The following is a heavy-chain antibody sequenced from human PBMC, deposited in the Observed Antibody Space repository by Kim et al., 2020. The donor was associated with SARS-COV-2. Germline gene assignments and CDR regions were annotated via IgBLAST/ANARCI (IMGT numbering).Heavy chain of an antibody. CDR1: GFTFSSYA. CDR3: ARGHLFGIVVVPAARDYYYGMDV. CDR2: ISYDGSNK. J-gene: IGHJ6*02. V-gene: IGHV3-30-3*01. Sequence: GGSPRLSCAASGFTFSSYAMHWVRQAPGKGLEWVAVISYDGSNKYYADSVKGRFTISRDNSKNTLYLQMNSLRAEDTAVYYCARGHLFGIVVVPAARDYYYGMDVWGQGTTVTVSS. D-gene: IGHD2-2*01.